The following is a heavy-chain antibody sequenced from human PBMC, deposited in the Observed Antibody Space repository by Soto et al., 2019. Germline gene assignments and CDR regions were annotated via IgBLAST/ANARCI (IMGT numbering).Heavy chain of an antibody. D-gene: IGHD2-2*02. CDR3: ARVNVLVPAAIDYYYYYGMDV. J-gene: IGHJ6*02. V-gene: IGHV4-59*01. CDR2: IYYSGST. CDR1: GGSISSYY. Sequence: PSETLSLTCTVPGGSISSYYWSWIRQPPGKGLEWIGYIYYSGSTNYNPSLKSRVTISVDTSKNQFSLKLSSVTAADTAVYYCARVNVLVPAAIDYYYYYGMDVWGQGTTVTVSS.